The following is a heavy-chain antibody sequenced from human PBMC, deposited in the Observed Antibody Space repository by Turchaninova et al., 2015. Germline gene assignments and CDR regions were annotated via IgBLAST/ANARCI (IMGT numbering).Heavy chain of an antibody. D-gene: IGHD6-13*01. J-gene: IGHJ3*02. CDR1: GYTFTSYG. Sequence: VQRVPSGAEVKKPGASGKFSCKASGYTFTSYGISWVRPGPGQGCDWMAWISAFNGNTNYAQKLQGRVTMTTATSTSTAYMELRSLRSDDTAVYYCARLVAAAGTGGDDAFDIWGQGTMVTVSS. V-gene: IGHV1-18*01. CDR2: ISAFNGNT. CDR3: ARLVAAAGTGGDDAFDI.